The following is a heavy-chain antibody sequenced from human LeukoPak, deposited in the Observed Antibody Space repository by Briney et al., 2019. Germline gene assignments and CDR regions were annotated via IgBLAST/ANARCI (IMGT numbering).Heavy chain of an antibody. D-gene: IGHD3-22*01. CDR2: ISSSSSYI. CDR3: AKWGDYYENSGPDFDY. V-gene: IGHV3-21*01. CDR1: GFTFSSYS. Sequence: GGSLRLSCAASGFTFSSYSMNWVRQAPGKGLEWVSSISSSSSYIYYADSVKGRFTISRDNAKNSLYLQMNSLRAEDTAVYYCAKWGDYYENSGPDFDYWGQGTLVTVSS. J-gene: IGHJ4*02.